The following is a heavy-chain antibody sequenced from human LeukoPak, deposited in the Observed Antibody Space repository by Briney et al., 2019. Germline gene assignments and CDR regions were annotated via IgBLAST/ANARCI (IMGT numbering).Heavy chain of an antibody. CDR2: IYYGGST. CDR3: ARTRGVYYYYYMDV. V-gene: IGHV4-39*07. CDR1: GGSISSSTYY. Sequence: SETLSLTCTVSGGSISSSTYYWGWIRQPPGKGLEWIGSIYYGGSTYYNPSLKSRVTISVDTSKNQFSLKLSSVTAADTAVYYCARTRGVYYYYYMDVWGKGTTVTISS. D-gene: IGHD3-10*01. J-gene: IGHJ6*03.